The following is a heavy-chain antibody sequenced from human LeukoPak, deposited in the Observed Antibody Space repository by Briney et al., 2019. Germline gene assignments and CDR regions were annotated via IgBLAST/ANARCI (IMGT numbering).Heavy chain of an antibody. V-gene: IGHV3-23*01. CDR1: GFTFSSYA. D-gene: IGHD2-2*01. Sequence: GGSLRLSCAASGFTFSSYAMSWVRQAPGKGLEWVSAISGSGGSTYYADSVKGRFTISRDNSKNTLYLQMNSLRAEDTAVYYWAKVSGVVPARRYYFDYWGQGTLVTVSS. CDR2: ISGSGGST. J-gene: IGHJ4*02. CDR3: AKVSGVVPARRYYFDY.